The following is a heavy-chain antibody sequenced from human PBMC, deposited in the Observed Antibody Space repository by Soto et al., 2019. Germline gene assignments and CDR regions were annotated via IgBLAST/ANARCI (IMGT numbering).Heavy chain of an antibody. CDR2: VYSSGRT. CDR3: ARDIRGYSRAFDY. V-gene: IGHV4-61*03. D-gene: IGHD5-18*01. CDR1: GDSVSSDNYY. J-gene: IGHJ4*02. Sequence: PSETLSLTCTVSGDSVSSDNYYWTWIRQPPGKGLEWIGYVYSSGRTNYNPSLKSRVTIPLDTSSNHFSLKLTSVTAADTAVYYCARDIRGYSRAFDYWGQGTLVTVSS.